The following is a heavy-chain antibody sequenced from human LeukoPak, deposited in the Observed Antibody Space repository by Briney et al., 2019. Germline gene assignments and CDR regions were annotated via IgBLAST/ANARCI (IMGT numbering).Heavy chain of an antibody. D-gene: IGHD1-1*01. CDR1: GYTFSTYD. CDR3: ARDRSTWIDY. J-gene: IGHJ4*02. CDR2: VSPKTGDS. Sequence: ASVKVSCKTSGYTFSTYDINWVRQATGQGLEWVGWVSPKTGDSGFPQKLKGRVTMTRDMSTSTVYMELSSLRSEDTAVYYCARDRSTWIDYWGQGTLVTVSS. V-gene: IGHV1-8*02.